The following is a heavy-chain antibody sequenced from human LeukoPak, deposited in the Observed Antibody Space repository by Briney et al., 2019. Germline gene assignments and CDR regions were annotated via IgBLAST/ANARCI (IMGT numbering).Heavy chain of an antibody. CDR1: GGSISSSSYY. V-gene: IGHV4-39*01. CDR2: LYYGGGT. Sequence: SETLSLTCTVSGGSISSSSYYWGWIRQPPGKGLEWIASLYYGGGTYYNPSLKSRVTISVDTSKIQFPLRLSSVTAADTAVYYCARHGNYGLRYFAYWGQGTLVTVSS. D-gene: IGHD1-7*01. J-gene: IGHJ4*02. CDR3: ARHGNYGLRYFAY.